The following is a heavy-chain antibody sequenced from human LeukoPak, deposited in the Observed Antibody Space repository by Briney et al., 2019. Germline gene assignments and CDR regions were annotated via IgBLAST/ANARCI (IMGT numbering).Heavy chain of an antibody. J-gene: IGHJ6*02. Sequence: SETLSLTCTVSGTSLTTYFWSWIRQPAGKGLEWIGYIYYSGSTNYNPSLKSRVTISVDTSKNQFSLKLSSVTAADTAVYYCARVTAPYDFWSGYQPGYYYYGMDVWGQGTTVTVSS. CDR1: GTSLTTYF. D-gene: IGHD3-3*01. CDR2: IYYSGST. V-gene: IGHV4-59*01. CDR3: ARVTAPYDFWSGYQPGYYYYGMDV.